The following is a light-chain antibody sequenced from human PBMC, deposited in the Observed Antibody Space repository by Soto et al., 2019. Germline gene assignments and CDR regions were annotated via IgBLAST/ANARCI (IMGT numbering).Light chain of an antibody. J-gene: IGLJ2*01. CDR3: CSYAGSSTL. V-gene: IGLV2-23*02. Sequence: QSVLTQPASVSGSPGQSITISCTGTSSDVGSYNLVSWYQQHPGKAPKLMIYEVSKRPSGVSNRFSGSKSGNTASLTISGLQAEDDADYYCCSYAGSSTLFGGGTKLTVL. CDR2: EVS. CDR1: SSDVGSYNL.